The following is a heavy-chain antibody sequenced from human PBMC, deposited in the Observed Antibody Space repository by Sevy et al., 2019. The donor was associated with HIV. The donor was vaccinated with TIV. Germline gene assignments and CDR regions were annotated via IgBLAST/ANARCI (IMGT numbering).Heavy chain of an antibody. CDR1: GFTFSSYS. V-gene: IGHV3-21*01. D-gene: IGHD6-19*01. CDR2: ISCSSSYI. Sequence: GGSLRLSCAASGFTFSSYSMNWVRQAPGKGLEWVSSISCSSSYIYYVDSVKGRFTISRDKAKNSLYLQMNSLRAEDTAVYYCAREKLGVGYSSGWRYFDLWGRGTLVTVSS. J-gene: IGHJ2*01. CDR3: AREKLGVGYSSGWRYFDL.